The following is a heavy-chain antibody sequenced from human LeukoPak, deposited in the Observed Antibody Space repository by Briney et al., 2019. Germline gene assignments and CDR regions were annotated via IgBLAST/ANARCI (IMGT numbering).Heavy chain of an antibody. V-gene: IGHV3-23*01. CDR2: ISGSGGST. Sequence: GGSLRLSCAASGFTFSSYGMTWVRQAPGKGLEWVSAISGSGGSTYYADSVKGRSTISRDNSRNTLYLQMNSLRAEDTAVYYCAKFGLAGSGRYHDAFDIWGQGTMVTVSS. CDR3: AKFGLAGSGRYHDAFDI. J-gene: IGHJ3*02. CDR1: GFTFSSYG. D-gene: IGHD3-10*01.